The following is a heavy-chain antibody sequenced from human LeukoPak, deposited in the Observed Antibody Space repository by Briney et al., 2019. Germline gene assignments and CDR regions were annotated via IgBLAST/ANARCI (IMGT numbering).Heavy chain of an antibody. Sequence: GASVKVSCKASGGTFSSYAISWVRQAPGQGLEWMGWINPNSGGTNYAQKFQGRVTMTRDTSISTAYMELSRLRSDDTAVYYCARASGYSYGQRWGQGTLVTVSS. V-gene: IGHV1-2*02. J-gene: IGHJ4*02. CDR3: ARASGYSYGQR. D-gene: IGHD5-18*01. CDR1: GGTFSSYA. CDR2: INPNSGGT.